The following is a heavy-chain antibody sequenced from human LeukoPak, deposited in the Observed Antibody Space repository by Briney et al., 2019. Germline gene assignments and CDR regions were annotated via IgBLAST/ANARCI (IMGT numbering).Heavy chain of an antibody. J-gene: IGHJ3*02. CDR3: ASGSYYTGGRVGAFDI. V-gene: IGHV3-23*01. D-gene: IGHD1-26*01. CDR1: GFTFSTYR. CDR2: ISGSGGST. Sequence: GGSLRLSCAASGFTFSTYRMNWVRQAPGKGLEWVSAISGSGGSTYYADSVKGRFTISRDNSKNTLYLQMNSLRAEDTAVYYCASGSYYTGGRVGAFDIWGLGTTVTVSS.